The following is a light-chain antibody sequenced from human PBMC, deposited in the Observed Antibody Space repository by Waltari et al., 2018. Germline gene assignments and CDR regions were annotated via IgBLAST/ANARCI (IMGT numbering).Light chain of an antibody. Sequence: EIVLTQSPATLSLSPGERATLSCRASQSVSSYLAWYQQKPGQAPRLLIYDASNRATGIPARFSGSGSGTDFTLTISSLEPEDFAVYYCQQRSNWPHVEYTFGQGTKLEI. CDR3: QQRSNWPHVEYT. CDR1: QSVSSY. V-gene: IGKV3-11*01. CDR2: DAS. J-gene: IGKJ2*01.